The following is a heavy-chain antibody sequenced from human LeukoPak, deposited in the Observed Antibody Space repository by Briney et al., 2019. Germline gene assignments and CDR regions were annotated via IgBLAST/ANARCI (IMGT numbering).Heavy chain of an antibody. V-gene: IGHV1-69*04. D-gene: IGHD6-13*01. CDR2: IIPILGIA. Sequence: VASVKVSCKASGGTFSSYAISWVRQAPGQGLEWMGRIIPILGIANYAQKFQGRVTITADKSTSTAYMELSSLRSEDTAVYYCARVGGMIAAAGTVFYWGQGTLVTVSS. CDR1: GGTFSSYA. J-gene: IGHJ4*02. CDR3: ARVGGMIAAAGTVFY.